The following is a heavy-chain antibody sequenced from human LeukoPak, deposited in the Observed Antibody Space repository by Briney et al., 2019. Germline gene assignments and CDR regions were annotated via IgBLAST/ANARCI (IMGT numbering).Heavy chain of an antibody. CDR2: ISDRGTST. CDR1: GFTFCRYV. CDR3: AKNRFYDTSGGFDY. J-gene: IGHJ4*02. Sequence: PGGSLRLSCAASGFTFCRYVINWVRQAPGEGLEWVAAISDRGTSTFYADSVRGRFTISRDNSKNRVYLQMNSLRAEDTGVYSCAKNRFYDTSGGFDYWGQGALVTVSS. V-gene: IGHV3-23*01. D-gene: IGHD3-22*01.